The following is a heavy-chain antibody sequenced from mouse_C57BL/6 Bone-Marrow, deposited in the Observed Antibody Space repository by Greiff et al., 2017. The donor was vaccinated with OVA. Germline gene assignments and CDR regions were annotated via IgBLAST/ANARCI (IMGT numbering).Heavy chain of an antibody. V-gene: IGHV5-6*02. J-gene: IGHJ2*01. CDR3: ARRPIQLRLEYYFDY. D-gene: IGHD3-2*02. Sequence: EVKVVESGGDLVKPGGSLKLSCAASGFTFSSYGMSWVRQTPDKRLEWVATISSGGSYTYYPDSVQGRFTISRDHAKNTLFLQRSGLKSEDTAMYCCARRPIQLRLEYYFDYWGQGTTLTGSS. CDR2: ISSGGSYT. CDR1: GFTFSSYG.